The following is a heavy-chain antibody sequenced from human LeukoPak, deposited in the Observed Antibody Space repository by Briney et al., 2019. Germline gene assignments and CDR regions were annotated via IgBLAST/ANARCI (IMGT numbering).Heavy chain of an antibody. J-gene: IGHJ5*02. Sequence: SGTLSLTCAVSGGSISSSNWWSWVRQPPGKGLEWIGEIYHSGSTNYNPSLKSRVTISVDKSKNQFSLKLSSVTAADTAVYYCARGEYCSGGSCYWFDPWGQGTLVTVSS. CDR3: ARGEYCSGGSCYWFDP. V-gene: IGHV4-4*02. CDR1: GGSISSSNW. D-gene: IGHD2-15*01. CDR2: IYHSGST.